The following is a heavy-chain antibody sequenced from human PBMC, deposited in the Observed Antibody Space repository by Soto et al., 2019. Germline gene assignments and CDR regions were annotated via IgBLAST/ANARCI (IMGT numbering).Heavy chain of an antibody. D-gene: IGHD1-20*01. V-gene: IGHV1-8*02. J-gene: IGHJ6*02. CDR2: MNPDSGDT. Sequence: QVQLVQSAAEVKKPGASVKVSCKASGYPFTDYAINWVRQATGQGFEWMGWMNPDSGDTGLAVKFQGRVTLTRTSSIATAYMELSNLRSEDTVVYYCARKYNWNDLASDVWGQGTPVTVAS. CDR1: GYPFTDYA. CDR3: ARKYNWNDLASDV.